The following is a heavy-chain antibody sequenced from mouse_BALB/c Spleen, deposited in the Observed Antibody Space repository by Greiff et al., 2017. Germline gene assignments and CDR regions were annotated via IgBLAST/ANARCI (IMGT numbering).Heavy chain of an antibody. CDR1: GFTFSSYG. D-gene: IGHD2-1*01. Sequence: DVKLVESGGGLVQPGGSLKLSCAASGFTFSSYGMSWVRQTPDKRLELVATINSNGGSTYYPDSVKGRFTISRDNAKNTLYLQMSSLKSEDTAMYYCAIYYGNYYFDYWGQGTTLTVSS. CDR3: AIYYGNYYFDY. CDR2: INSNGGST. J-gene: IGHJ2*01. V-gene: IGHV5-6-3*01.